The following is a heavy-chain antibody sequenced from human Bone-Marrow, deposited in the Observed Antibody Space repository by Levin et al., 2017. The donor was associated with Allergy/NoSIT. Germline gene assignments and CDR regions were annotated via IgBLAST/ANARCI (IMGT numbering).Heavy chain of an antibody. D-gene: IGHD3-16*01. CDR1: GGSLISDDYY. CDR2: IYYSGST. CDR3: ARGELLRGEGDY. Sequence: LRLSCTVSGGSLISDDYYWSWIRQTPGKGLEWIGYIYYSGSTYFNPSFRSRVSMSVDTSKNQFSLKLNSVTAADTAIYYCARGELLRGEGDYWGQGTLVTVSS. J-gene: IGHJ4*02. V-gene: IGHV4-30-4*01.